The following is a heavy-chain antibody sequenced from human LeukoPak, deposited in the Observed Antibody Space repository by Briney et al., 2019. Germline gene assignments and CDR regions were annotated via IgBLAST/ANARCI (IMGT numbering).Heavy chain of an antibody. J-gene: IGHJ6*03. CDR1: GGSFSDFK. CDR2: INDSDSP. Sequence: SETLSLTCAVSGGSFSDFKWNWIRQSPGKGLEWIGEINDSDSPNYNPSLKSRVTMSVDTSKNEFSLKLTSVTAADTGVYFCARGLWAAGPPYFYYYYMDVWDSGTTVTVSS. V-gene: IGHV4-34*01. CDR3: ARGLWAAGPPYFYYYYMDV. D-gene: IGHD6-13*01.